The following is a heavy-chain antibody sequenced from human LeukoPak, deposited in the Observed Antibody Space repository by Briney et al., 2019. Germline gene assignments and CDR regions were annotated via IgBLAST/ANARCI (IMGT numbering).Heavy chain of an antibody. D-gene: IGHD3-22*01. CDR3: ARDEPDYYDSSGYEPNDAFGI. V-gene: IGHV4-61*02. CDR1: GGSISSGSYY. Sequence: TLSLTCTVSGGSISSGSYYWSWIRQPAGKGLEWIGRIYTSGSTNYNPSLKSRVTISVDTSKNQFSLKLSSVTAADTAVYYCARDEPDYYDSSGYEPNDAFGIWGQGTMVTVSS. J-gene: IGHJ3*02. CDR2: IYTSGST.